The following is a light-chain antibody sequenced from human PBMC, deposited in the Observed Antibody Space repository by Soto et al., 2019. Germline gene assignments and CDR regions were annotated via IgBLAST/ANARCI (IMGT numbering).Light chain of an antibody. CDR2: GAS. CDR3: QQYGISPRT. CDR1: QSVSSSY. J-gene: IGKJ1*01. Sequence: EIVLTQSPGTLYVSPGERAILSCRASQSVSSSYLAWYQQKPGQAPRLFIYGASTRATGVPDRFSGSGSGTDFTLTISRLEPEDFAVYYYQQYGISPRTFGQGTKVDI. V-gene: IGKV3-20*01.